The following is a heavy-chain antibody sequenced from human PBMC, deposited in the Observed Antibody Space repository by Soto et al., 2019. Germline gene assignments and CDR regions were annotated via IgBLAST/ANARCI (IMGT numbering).Heavy chain of an antibody. CDR1: GFTFSSYS. Sequence: EVQLVGSGGGLVKPGGSLRLSCAASGFTFSSYSMNWVRQAPGKGLEWVSSISSSSNYIYYADSVKGQFTISRDNAKKSLYLQINNLRAEDTTVYYCARVEYSGYDSDVYDYWGQGTLVTVSS. CDR3: ARVEYSGYDSDVYDY. D-gene: IGHD5-12*01. J-gene: IGHJ4*02. CDR2: ISSSSNYI. V-gene: IGHV3-21*01.